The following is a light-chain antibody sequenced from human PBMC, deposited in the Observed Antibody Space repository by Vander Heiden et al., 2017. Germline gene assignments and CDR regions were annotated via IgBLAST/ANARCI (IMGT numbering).Light chain of an antibody. CDR3: QQSYSILTWT. V-gene: IGKV1-39*01. CDR1: QSISSY. J-gene: IGKJ1*01. Sequence: DIQMTQSQSSLSASVGDRVTITCRASQSISSYLNWYQQKPGKAPNLLIYAASSLESGVPSRFSGNESGTNFTLTISSLQAEDFATYYCQQSYSILTWTFGQGTKVEIK. CDR2: AAS.